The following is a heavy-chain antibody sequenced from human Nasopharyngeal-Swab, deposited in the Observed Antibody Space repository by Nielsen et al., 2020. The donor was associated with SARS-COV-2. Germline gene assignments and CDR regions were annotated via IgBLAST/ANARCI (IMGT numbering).Heavy chain of an antibody. Sequence: WVRRAPGQGLEWMGWISSDSGSARYGQGFTGRYVLSLDTSVSTSDLQISSLRAEDTAVYYCARVDGDNRVYWGQGTLVTVSS. D-gene: IGHD4-17*01. V-gene: IGHV7-4-1*02. CDR3: ARVDGDNRVY. CDR2: ISSDSGSA. J-gene: IGHJ4*02.